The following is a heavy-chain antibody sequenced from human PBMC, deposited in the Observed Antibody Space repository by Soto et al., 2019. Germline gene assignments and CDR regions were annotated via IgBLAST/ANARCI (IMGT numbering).Heavy chain of an antibody. CDR2: TYYKSNWYN. CDR1: GYSVSSKSAA. V-gene: IGHV6-1*01. J-gene: IGHJ4*02. Sequence: SQTLALTCAISGYSVSSKSAAWNWIRQAQARGFVWLRRTYYKSNWYNEYAVSVKSRIIINPDTSKNQFSLQLNSVTPEDTAVYYCARSGNEGAADYWGQGTLVTVSS. D-gene: IGHD1-26*01. CDR3: ARSGNEGAADY.